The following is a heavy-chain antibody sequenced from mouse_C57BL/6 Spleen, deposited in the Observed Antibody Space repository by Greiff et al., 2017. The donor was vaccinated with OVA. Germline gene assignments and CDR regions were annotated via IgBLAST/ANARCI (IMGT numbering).Heavy chain of an antibody. V-gene: IGHV1-18*01. Sequence: EVQLQQSGPELVKPGASVKIPCKASGYTFTDYNMDWVKQSHGKSLEWIGDINPNNGGTIYNQKFKGKATLTVDKSSSTAYMELRSLTSEDTAVYYCATGSKGGFAYWGQGTLVTVSA. CDR3: ATGSKGGFAY. CDR2: INPNNGGT. D-gene: IGHD1-1*01. CDR1: GYTFTDYN. J-gene: IGHJ3*01.